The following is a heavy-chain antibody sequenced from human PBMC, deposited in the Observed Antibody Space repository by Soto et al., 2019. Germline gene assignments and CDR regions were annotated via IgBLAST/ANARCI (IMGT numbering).Heavy chain of an antibody. CDR2: IYPGDSDT. CDR1: GYSFSNYW. J-gene: IGHJ6*02. Sequence: GESLNISCKGSGYSFSNYWIGWVRQMPGKGLEWMGIIYPGDSDTRYSPSFQGQVTISADKSINTAYLQWSSLKASDTAMYYCARRGEHSDGYLTLTDYYGLDVWGQGTTVTVSS. D-gene: IGHD5-18*01. CDR3: ARRGEHSDGYLTLTDYYGLDV. V-gene: IGHV5-51*01.